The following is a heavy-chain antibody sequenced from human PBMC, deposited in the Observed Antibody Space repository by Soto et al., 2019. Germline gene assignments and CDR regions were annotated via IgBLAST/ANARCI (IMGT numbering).Heavy chain of an antibody. CDR2: IKSDGSGT. Sequence: DVQLVESGGGLVQPGGSLRLSCAASGFTFSSYWMHWVRQAPGKGLVWVSRIKSDGSGTSYADSVKGRLTISRDNAKNTLYLQMNSLSAEDTAVYYCARGDGDYYDGNGYLGRHWGQGTLVTVSP. CDR3: ARGDGDYYDGNGYLGRH. CDR1: GFTFSSYW. J-gene: IGHJ4*02. V-gene: IGHV3-74*01. D-gene: IGHD3-22*01.